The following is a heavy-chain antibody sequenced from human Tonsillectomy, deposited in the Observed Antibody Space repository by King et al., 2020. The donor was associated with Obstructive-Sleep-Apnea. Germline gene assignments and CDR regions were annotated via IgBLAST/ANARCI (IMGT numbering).Heavy chain of an antibody. J-gene: IGHJ4*02. V-gene: IGHV3-49*03. Sequence: VQLVESGGGLVQPGRSLRLSCTASGFTFGDYSMSWFRQAPGKGLEWVGFIRSKAYGGTTEYAAPVKGRFTISRDDSKSIAYLQMNSLKTEDTAVNYCTRGGNYLGPFGDWGQGTLVTVSS. CDR3: TRGGNYLGPFGD. CDR1: GFTFGDYS. D-gene: IGHD2/OR15-2a*01. CDR2: IRSKAYGGTT.